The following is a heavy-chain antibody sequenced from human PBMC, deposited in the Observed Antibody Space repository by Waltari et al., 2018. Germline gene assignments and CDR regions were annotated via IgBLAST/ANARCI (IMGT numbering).Heavy chain of an antibody. CDR1: GFTFSSYA. V-gene: IGHV3-23*03. Sequence: EVQLLESGGGLVQPGGSLRLSCAASGFTFSSYAMSWVRQAPGQGLEWVSVIYSGGSSTYYADSGKGRFTISRDNSKNTLYLQMNSLRAEDTAVYYCAKDLIAAAGAFDIWGQGTMVTVSS. CDR3: AKDLIAAAGAFDI. J-gene: IGHJ3*02. D-gene: IGHD6-13*01. CDR2: IYSGGSST.